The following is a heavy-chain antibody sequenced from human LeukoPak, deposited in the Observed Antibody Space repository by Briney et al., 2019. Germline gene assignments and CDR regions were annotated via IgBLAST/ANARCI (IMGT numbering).Heavy chain of an antibody. CDR1: GYTFTSYD. V-gene: IGHV1-8*01. CDR3: ARQEIVVVTPGDFQH. CDR2: MNPNSGNT. D-gene: IGHD2-21*02. Sequence: ASVKVSCKASGYTFTSYDINWVRQATGQGLEWMGWMNPNSGNTGYAQKFQGRVTMTRNTSISTAYMELSSLRSEDTAVYYCARQEIVVVTPGDFQHWGQGTLVTVSS. J-gene: IGHJ1*01.